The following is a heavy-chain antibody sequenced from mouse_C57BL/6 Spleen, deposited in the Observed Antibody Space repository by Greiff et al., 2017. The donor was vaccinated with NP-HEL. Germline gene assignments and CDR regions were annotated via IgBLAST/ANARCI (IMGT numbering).Heavy chain of an antibody. CDR1: GFTFSSYA. Sequence: EVNVVESGGGLVKPGGSLKLSCAASGFTFSSYAMSWVRQTPEKRLEWVATISDGGSYTYYPDNVKGRFTISRDNAKNNLYLQMSHLKSEDTAMYYCARADYYGSLDYWGQGTTLTVSS. D-gene: IGHD1-1*01. V-gene: IGHV5-4*03. CDR3: ARADYYGSLDY. CDR2: ISDGGSYT. J-gene: IGHJ2*01.